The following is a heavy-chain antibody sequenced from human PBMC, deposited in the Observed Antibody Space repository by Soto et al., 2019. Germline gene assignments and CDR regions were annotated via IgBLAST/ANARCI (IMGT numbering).Heavy chain of an antibody. CDR3: ARGYFDSGHGYDL. D-gene: IGHD3-10*01. CDR2: IFTRDSET. Sequence: GESLKISCKGPGHLFNNHWIGWVRQTPGRGLEWMGLIFTRDSETKTSPSFQGHVSFSVDNSINTVYLQWTSLKTTDTGIYFCARGYFDSGHGYDLWGQGTLVTVSS. CDR1: GHLFNNHW. J-gene: IGHJ5*02. V-gene: IGHV5-51*01.